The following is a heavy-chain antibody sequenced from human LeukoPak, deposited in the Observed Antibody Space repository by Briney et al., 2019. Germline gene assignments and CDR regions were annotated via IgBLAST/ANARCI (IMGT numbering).Heavy chain of an antibody. Sequence: GGSLRLSCAASGFTSSSYAMSWVRQAPGKGLEWVSAISGSGGSTYYADSVKGRFTISRDNSKNTLYLQINSLRAEDTAVYYGAKDASGYYYDSSGYRDYWGQGTLVTVSS. CDR2: ISGSGGST. CDR3: AKDASGYYYDSSGYRDY. J-gene: IGHJ4*02. D-gene: IGHD3-22*01. CDR1: GFTSSSYA. V-gene: IGHV3-23*01.